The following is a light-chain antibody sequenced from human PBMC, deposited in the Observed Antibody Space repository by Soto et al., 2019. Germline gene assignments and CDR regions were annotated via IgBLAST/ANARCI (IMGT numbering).Light chain of an antibody. Sequence: DIQMTQSPSSLSASVGDRVTITCQASDDISNYLNWYQQKPGKAPKVLIYDASHLESGVPSRFSGGGSETEFTFTISSLQAEDSATYYCQQYANLPLTFGPGTKVDIK. J-gene: IGKJ3*01. CDR1: DDISNY. V-gene: IGKV1-33*01. CDR3: QQYANLPLT. CDR2: DAS.